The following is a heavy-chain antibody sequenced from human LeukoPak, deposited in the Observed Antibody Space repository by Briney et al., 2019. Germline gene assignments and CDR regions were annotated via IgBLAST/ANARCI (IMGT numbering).Heavy chain of an antibody. V-gene: IGHV4-34*01. Sequence: XWMXXIXXXXXTNYTTSLKSRVTISVDTSKNQFSLKLSSVTAADTAVYYCARGPRQARYGSGSYYKGNAFDIWGQGTMVTVSS. CDR2: IXXXXXT. J-gene: IGHJ3*02. D-gene: IGHD3-10*01. CDR3: ARGPRQARYGSGSYYKGNAFDI.